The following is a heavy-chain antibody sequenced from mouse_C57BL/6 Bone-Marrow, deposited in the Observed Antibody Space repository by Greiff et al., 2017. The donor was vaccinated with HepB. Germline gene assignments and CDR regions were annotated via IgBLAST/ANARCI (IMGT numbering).Heavy chain of an antibody. CDR1: GYTFTDYN. V-gene: IGHV1-22*01. D-gene: IGHD2-2*01. J-gene: IGHJ4*01. CDR3: ARRLRRDYYAMDY. CDR2: INPNNGGT. Sequence: SGPELVKPGASVKMSCKASGYTFTDYNMHWVKQSHGKSLEWIGYINPNNGGTSYNQKFKGKATLTVNKSSSTAYMELRSLTSEDSAVYYCARRLRRDYYAMDYWGQGTSVTVSS.